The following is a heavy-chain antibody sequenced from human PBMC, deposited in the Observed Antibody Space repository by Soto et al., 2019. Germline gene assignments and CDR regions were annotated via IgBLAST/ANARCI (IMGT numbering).Heavy chain of an antibody. J-gene: IGHJ5*02. V-gene: IGHV1-69*13. CDR1: GGTFSSYA. D-gene: IGHD6-13*01. CDR2: IIPIFGTA. CDR3: ASSIAAAGTNWSDP. Sequence: SVKVSCKASGGTFSSYAISWVRQAPGQGLEWMGGIIPIFGTANYAQKFQGRVTITADESTSTAYMELSSLRSEDTAVYYCASSIAAAGTNWSDPWGQGTLVTVS.